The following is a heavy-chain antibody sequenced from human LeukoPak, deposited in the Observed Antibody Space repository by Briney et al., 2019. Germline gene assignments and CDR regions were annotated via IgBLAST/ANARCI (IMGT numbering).Heavy chain of an antibody. CDR1: GDSISSYY. J-gene: IGHJ4*02. CDR3: ARQTGSGLFILP. CDR2: IYSSGSI. D-gene: IGHD3/OR15-3a*01. V-gene: IGHV4-4*07. Sequence: SETLSLTCTVSGDSISSYYWSWIRQPAGKGLEWIGRIYSSGSINYNPSLKSRVTMSIDTSKNQLSLKLSSVTAADTAVYYYARQTGSGLFILPGGQGTLVTVSS.